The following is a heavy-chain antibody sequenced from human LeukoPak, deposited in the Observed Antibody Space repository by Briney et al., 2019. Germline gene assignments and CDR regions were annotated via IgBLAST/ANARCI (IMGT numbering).Heavy chain of an antibody. Sequence: ASVKVSCKASGYTFTSYDISWVRQAPGQGLEWMGWISAYNGNTNYAQKLQGRVTMTTDTSTSTAYMELRSLRSDDTAVYYCARSFSDSSGYYYDHFDYWGQGTLVTVSS. CDR1: GYTFTSYD. CDR2: ISAYNGNT. CDR3: ARSFSDSSGYYYDHFDY. D-gene: IGHD3-22*01. V-gene: IGHV1-18*01. J-gene: IGHJ4*02.